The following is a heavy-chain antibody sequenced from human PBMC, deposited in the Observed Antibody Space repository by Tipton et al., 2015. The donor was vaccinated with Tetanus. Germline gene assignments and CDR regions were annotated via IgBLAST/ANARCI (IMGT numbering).Heavy chain of an antibody. Sequence: QVQLVQSGAEMKKPGSSVKVSCEASGGTFSNYALSWVRQAPGQGLEWVGGITPIFGTTNSAPKFQGRVTITADKSNNTAFMELSSLRSEDTAVYYCARAPTRISRAYDYWGQGTQSTVSS. D-gene: IGHD2-21*01. CDR1: GGTFSNYA. CDR3: ARAPTRISRAYDY. CDR2: ITPIFGTT. V-gene: IGHV1-69*06. J-gene: IGHJ4*02.